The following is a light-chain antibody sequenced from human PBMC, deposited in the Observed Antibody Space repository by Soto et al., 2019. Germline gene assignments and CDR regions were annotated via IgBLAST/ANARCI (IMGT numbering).Light chain of an antibody. J-gene: IGKJ2*03. CDR2: DAS. CDR1: QSISFW. CDR3: QQYNSFAPYS. V-gene: IGKV1-5*01. Sequence: DIQMTQSPSTLSASVGDRVTITCRSSQSISFWLAWYQQKPGKAPKLLIYDASTLYSGVPSRFSGSRSGTEFTLTISSLQPADFASYYCQQYNSFAPYSFGQGTKREI.